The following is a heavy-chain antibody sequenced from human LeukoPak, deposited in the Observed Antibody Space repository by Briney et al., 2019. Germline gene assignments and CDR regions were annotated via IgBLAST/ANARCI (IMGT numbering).Heavy chain of an antibody. D-gene: IGHD2-15*01. V-gene: IGHV3-11*01. J-gene: IGHJ4*02. CDR2: ISSSGSTI. CDR3: AKAGAVVVVAAKFFDY. Sequence: GGSLRLSCAASGFTFSDYYMSWIRQAPGKGLEWVSYISSSGSTIYYADSVKGRFTISRDNAKNSLYLQMNSLRAEDTAVYYCAKAGAVVVVAAKFFDYWGQGTLVTVSS. CDR1: GFTFSDYY.